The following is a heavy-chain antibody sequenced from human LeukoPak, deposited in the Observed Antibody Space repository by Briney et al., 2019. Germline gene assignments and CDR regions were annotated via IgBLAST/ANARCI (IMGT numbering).Heavy chain of an antibody. CDR3: ARGRRDAFDI. V-gene: IGHV4-59*01. J-gene: IGHJ3*02. CDR2: IYYSGST. Sequence: SETLSLTCTVSGGSISSYYWSWIRQPPGKGLEWIGYIYYSGSTNYNPSLRSRVTISVDTSKNQFSLKLSSVTAADTAVYYCARGRRDAFDIWGQGTMVTVSS. CDR1: GGSISSYY.